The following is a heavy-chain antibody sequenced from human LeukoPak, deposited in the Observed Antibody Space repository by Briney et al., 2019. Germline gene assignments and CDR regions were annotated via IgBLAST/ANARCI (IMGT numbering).Heavy chain of an antibody. CDR1: GGSFSGYY. D-gene: IGHD1-26*01. V-gene: IGHV4-34*01. J-gene: IGHJ4*02. CDR3: ARSEAVGATTYYFDY. Sequence: SETLSLTCAVYGGSFSGYYWSWIRQPPGKGLEWIGEINHSGSTNYNPSLKSRVTISVDTSKNQFSLKLSSVTAADTAVYYCARSEAVGATTYYFDYWGQGTLVTVSS. CDR2: INHSGST.